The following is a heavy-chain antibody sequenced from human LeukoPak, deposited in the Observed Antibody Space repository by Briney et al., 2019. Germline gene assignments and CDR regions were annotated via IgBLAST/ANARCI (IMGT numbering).Heavy chain of an antibody. CDR1: GFTFSSYA. D-gene: IGHD3-10*01. CDR3: AKDCGSYYGSGSLCGMDV. J-gene: IGHJ6*02. CDR2: ISGSGGST. Sequence: GGPLRLSCAASGFTFSSYAMSGVRQAPGKGLEWVSAISGSGGSTYYADSVKGRFTISKDNSKNTLYLQMNSLRAEDTAVYYCAKDCGSYYGSGSLCGMDVWGQGTTVTVSS. V-gene: IGHV3-23*01.